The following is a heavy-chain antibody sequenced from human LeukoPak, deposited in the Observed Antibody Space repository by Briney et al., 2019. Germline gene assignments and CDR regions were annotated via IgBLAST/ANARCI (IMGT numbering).Heavy chain of an antibody. V-gene: IGHV3-11*01. CDR3: AKDSSGWYRFNY. CDR1: GFTFSDYY. D-gene: IGHD6-19*01. J-gene: IGHJ4*02. Sequence: GGSLRLSCAASGFTFSDYYMSWIRQAPGKGLEWVSYISSSGSTIYYADSVKGRFTISRDNAKNSLYLQMNRLRAEDTALYYCAKDSSGWYRFNYWGQGTLVTVSS. CDR2: ISSSGSTI.